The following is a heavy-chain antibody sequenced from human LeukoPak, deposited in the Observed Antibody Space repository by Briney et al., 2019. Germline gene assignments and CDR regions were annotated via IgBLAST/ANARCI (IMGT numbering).Heavy chain of an antibody. D-gene: IGHD3-16*01. CDR3: AKDPGGTYMDV. Sequence: QSGGSLRLSCAASGFTFSSYGMHWVRQAPGKGLEWVAVISYDGSNKYYADSVKGRFTISRDNSKNTLYLQMNSLRAEDTAVYYCAKDPGGTYMDVWGKGTTVTVSS. CDR2: ISYDGSNK. CDR1: GFTFSSYG. V-gene: IGHV3-30*18. J-gene: IGHJ6*03.